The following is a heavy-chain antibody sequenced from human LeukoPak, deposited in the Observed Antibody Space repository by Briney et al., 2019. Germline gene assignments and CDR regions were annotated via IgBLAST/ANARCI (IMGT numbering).Heavy chain of an antibody. V-gene: IGHV4-30-2*01. J-gene: IGHJ6*02. CDR3: ARASMYSGSYYGMDV. CDR2: IYHSGST. Sequence: SETLSLTCAVSGGSISSGGYSWSWIRQPPGKGLEWIGYIYHSGSTYYNPSLKSRVTISVDRSKNQFSLKLSSVTAADTAVYYCARASMYSGSYYGMDVWGQGTTVTVSS. D-gene: IGHD1-26*01. CDR1: GGSISSGGYS.